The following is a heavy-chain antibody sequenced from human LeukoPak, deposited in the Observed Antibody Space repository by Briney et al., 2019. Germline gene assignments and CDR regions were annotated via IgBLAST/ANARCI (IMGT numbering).Heavy chain of an antibody. V-gene: IGHV3-23*01. CDR3: AKRDTAMFSYYYYGMDV. D-gene: IGHD5-18*01. Sequence: PSETLSLTCTVSGGSISSGGYYWSWVRQAPGKGLEWVSAISGSGGSTYYADSVKGRFTISRDNSKNTLYLQMNSLRAEDTAVYYCAKRDTAMFSYYYYGMDVWGQGTTVTVSS. CDR2: ISGSGGST. J-gene: IGHJ6*02. CDR1: GGSISSGGYY.